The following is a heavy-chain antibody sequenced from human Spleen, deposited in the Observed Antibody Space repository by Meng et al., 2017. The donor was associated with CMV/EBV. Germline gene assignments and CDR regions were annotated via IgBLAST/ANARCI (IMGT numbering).Heavy chain of an antibody. CDR2: ILSMFNRA. J-gene: IGHJ1*01. D-gene: IGHD2-2*01. Sequence: GTITSHVISCEGQATGQGLGWMGEILSMFNRANYAQKFRGRISISMDKTTNTAFMKLSSLRSEDTAVYYCARGCGGTNCYDPEYFQHWGQGTLVTVSS. V-gene: IGHV1-69*05. CDR3: ARGCGGTNCYDPEYFQH. CDR1: GTITSHV.